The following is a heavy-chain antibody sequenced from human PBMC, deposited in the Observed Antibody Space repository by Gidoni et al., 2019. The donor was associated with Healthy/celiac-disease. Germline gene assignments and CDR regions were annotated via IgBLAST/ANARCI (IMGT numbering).Heavy chain of an antibody. D-gene: IGHD3-22*01. Sequence: QVQLQQWGAGLLKPSETLSLTGAVYGGSFSGYYWSWIRQPPGKGLAWIGEINHSGSTNYNPSLKSRVTISVDTSKNQFSLKLSSVTAADTAVYYCARGLYYYDSSGYMDAFDIWGQGTMVTVSS. CDR2: INHSGST. J-gene: IGHJ3*02. CDR1: GGSFSGYY. CDR3: ARGLYYYDSSGYMDAFDI. V-gene: IGHV4-34*01.